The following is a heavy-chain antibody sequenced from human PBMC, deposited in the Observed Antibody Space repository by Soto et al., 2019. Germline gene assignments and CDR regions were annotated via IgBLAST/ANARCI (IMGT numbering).Heavy chain of an antibody. CDR1: GYTFTNYG. V-gene: IGHV1-18*01. Sequence: ASVKVSCKASGYTFTNYGISWVRQAPGQGLEWMGWINTYNGNTNHAQKLQGRVTITTDTSTSTAYMELRSLRSDDTALYYFARGVGSGTYYNQYNWFDPWGQGTLVTVSS. J-gene: IGHJ5*02. CDR2: INTYNGNT. D-gene: IGHD3-10*01. CDR3: ARGVGSGTYYNQYNWFDP.